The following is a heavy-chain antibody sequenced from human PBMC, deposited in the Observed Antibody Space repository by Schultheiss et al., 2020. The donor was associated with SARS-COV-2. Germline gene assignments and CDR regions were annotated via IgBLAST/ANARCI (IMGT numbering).Heavy chain of an antibody. CDR3: ARITRVATILLSDY. V-gene: IGHV3-69-1*01. Sequence: GGSLRLSCAASGFTFSDHYMDWVRQAPGKGLEWVSAISGSGGSTYYADSVKGRFTISRDNAKNSLYLQMNSLRAEDTAVYYCARITRVATILLSDYWGQGTLVTVSS. CDR1: GFTFSDHY. CDR2: ISGSGGST. J-gene: IGHJ4*02. D-gene: IGHD5-12*01.